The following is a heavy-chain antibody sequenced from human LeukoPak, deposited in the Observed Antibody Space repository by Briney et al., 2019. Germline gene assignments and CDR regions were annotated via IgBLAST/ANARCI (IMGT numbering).Heavy chain of an antibody. Sequence: GGSLRLSCAASGFTFSDYGMHWVRQAPGKGLEWVTFIRSAGSNKYYADSVKGRFTISRDNSQNTLYLQMNSLRAEDTAVYYCARRAGAYSHPYDYWGQGTLVTVSS. J-gene: IGHJ4*02. CDR1: GFTFSDYG. D-gene: IGHD4/OR15-4a*01. CDR3: ARRAGAYSHPYDY. CDR2: IRSAGSNK. V-gene: IGHV3-30*02.